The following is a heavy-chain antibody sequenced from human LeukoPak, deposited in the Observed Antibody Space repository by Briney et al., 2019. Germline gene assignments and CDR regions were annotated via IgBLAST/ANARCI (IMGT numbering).Heavy chain of an antibody. CDR2: IIPIFGTA. V-gene: IGHV1-69*06. Sequence: ASVKVSCKASGGTFSIYAISWVRQAPGQGGEWMGGIIPIFGTANYTQKFQGRVTITADKSTSTAYMELSSLRSEDTAVYYCARVVMVGYCSSTSCYAGGPMDVWGKGTTVTVSS. CDR1: GGTFSIYA. CDR3: ARVVMVGYCSSTSCYAGGPMDV. D-gene: IGHD2-2*01. J-gene: IGHJ6*03.